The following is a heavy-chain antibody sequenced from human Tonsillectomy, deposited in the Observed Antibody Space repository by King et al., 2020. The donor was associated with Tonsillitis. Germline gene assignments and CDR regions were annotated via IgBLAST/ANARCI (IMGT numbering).Heavy chain of an antibody. J-gene: IGHJ4*02. Sequence: VQLVESGGGLVQPGGSLRLSCAAFGFTFCSYTMCWVRQAPGKGLGWVSVIIGSGCRTYDADSVKGRFTIARDNSKNTRYLQMNSLRAEDTAVYYCAKVRYDILTGFEPTIFDYWGQGTLVTVSS. D-gene: IGHD3-9*01. CDR2: IIGSGCRT. V-gene: IGHV3-23*04. CDR3: AKVRYDILTGFEPTIFDY. CDR1: GFTFCSYT.